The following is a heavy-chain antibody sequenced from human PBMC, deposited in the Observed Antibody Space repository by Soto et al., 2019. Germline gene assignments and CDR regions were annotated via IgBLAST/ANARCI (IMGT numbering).Heavy chain of an antibody. Sequence: QLQLQESGSGLVEPSQTLSLTCAVSGGSISSGGYSWSWIRQPPGKGLEWIGYISYTGATYYNPSLKSRVTISTDRSQNHFSLRLNAVTAADTAVYYCARDIPYYYDRRGYGTGAFDVWGQGTLVTVPS. CDR1: GGSISSGGYS. J-gene: IGHJ3*01. CDR2: ISYTGAT. D-gene: IGHD3-22*01. CDR3: ARDIPYYYDRRGYGTGAFDV. V-gene: IGHV4-30-2*01.